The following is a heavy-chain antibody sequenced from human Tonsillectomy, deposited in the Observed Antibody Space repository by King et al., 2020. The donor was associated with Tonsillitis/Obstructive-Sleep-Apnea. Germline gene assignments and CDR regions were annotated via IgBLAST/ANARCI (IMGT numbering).Heavy chain of an antibody. CDR1: GYTFTSYA. V-gene: IGHV1-3*01. CDR2: INAGNGNT. CDR3: ARLTHGGGIPGFDF. J-gene: IGHJ4*02. D-gene: IGHD2-21*01. Sequence: QLVQSGAEVKKPGASVKVSCKSSGYTFTSYAIHWVRQAPGQRLEWMGWINAGNGNTRYSQKFQGRVTITRDTSASTADMELSSLRSEDTAVYFCARLTHGGGIPGFDFWGQGTLVTVSS.